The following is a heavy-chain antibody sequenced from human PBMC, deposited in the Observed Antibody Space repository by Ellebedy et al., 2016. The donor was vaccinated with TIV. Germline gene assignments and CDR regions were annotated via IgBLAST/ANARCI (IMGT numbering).Heavy chain of an antibody. CDR2: VYQSGTA. V-gene: IGHV4-38-2*02. Sequence: MPSETLSLTCTHSDSSISSARYWGWIRQSPGKGLEWIGTVYQSGTAWYNPSLRSRVTISLDTSKNQFSLRLKLTSVTAADTAVYYCGRLVAASHADTWGQGTLVTVSS. J-gene: IGHJ5*02. D-gene: IGHD5-12*01. CDR3: GRLVAASHADT. CDR1: DSSISSARY.